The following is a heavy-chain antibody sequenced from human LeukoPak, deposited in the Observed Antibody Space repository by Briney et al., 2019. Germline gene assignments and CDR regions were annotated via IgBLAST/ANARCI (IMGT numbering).Heavy chain of an antibody. CDR3: AAVTTAD. CDR2: INTDGSTT. CDR1: GFTFSSYW. Sequence: PGGSLRLSCAASGFTFSSYWMYRVRQAPGKGLVWVSRINTDGSTTNYADSVKGRFTISRDNAKNTLYLQMNSLIAEDTAVYYCAAVTTADWGPGTLVTVSS. D-gene: IGHD4-17*01. J-gene: IGHJ4*02. V-gene: IGHV3-74*01.